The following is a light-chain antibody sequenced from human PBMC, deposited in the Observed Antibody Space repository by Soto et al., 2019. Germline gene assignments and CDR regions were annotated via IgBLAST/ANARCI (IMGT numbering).Light chain of an antibody. J-gene: IGLJ1*01. CDR3: QFYDSRLSAYV. CDR2: THN. Sequence: QSVLSQPPSESGAAGQRFTSSFTGRSSNIRAGYDVHWCLQVPGTAPKLLVYTHNSRPSGVPDRFSGSTSGTSASLAITGLQSEDAADYYCQFYDSRLSAYVFGTGTKVTVL. CDR1: SSNIRAGYD. V-gene: IGLV1-40*01.